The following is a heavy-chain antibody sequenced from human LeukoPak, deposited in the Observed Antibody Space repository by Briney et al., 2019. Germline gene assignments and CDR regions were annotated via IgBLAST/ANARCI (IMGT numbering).Heavy chain of an antibody. CDR3: ATYSGSSAYYFDY. D-gene: IGHD1-26*01. CDR2: FDPEDGET. V-gene: IGHV1-24*01. CDR1: GYTLTELS. J-gene: IGHJ4*02. Sequence: ASVKVSCKVSGYTLTELSMHWVRQAPGKGLEWMGGFDPEDGETIYAQKSQGRVTMTEDTSTDTAYMELSSLRSEDTAVYYCATYSGSSAYYFDYWGQGTLVTVSS.